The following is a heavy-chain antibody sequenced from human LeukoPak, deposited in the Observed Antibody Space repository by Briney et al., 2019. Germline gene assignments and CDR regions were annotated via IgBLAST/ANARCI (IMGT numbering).Heavy chain of an antibody. Sequence: GGSLRLSCAASGFTFSNYWMSWVRQAPGKGLEWVANIKQDGSEKDYVDFMKGRFTISRDNAKNSVYLQVNSLRAEDTAVYHCARIGYRSSSFDYWGQGTLVTVSP. D-gene: IGHD6-13*01. V-gene: IGHV3-7*01. CDR1: GFTFSNYW. CDR2: IKQDGSEK. CDR3: ARIGYRSSSFDY. J-gene: IGHJ4*02.